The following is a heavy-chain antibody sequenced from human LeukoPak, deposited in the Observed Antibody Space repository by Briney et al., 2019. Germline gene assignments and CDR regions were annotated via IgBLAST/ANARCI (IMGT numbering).Heavy chain of an antibody. CDR3: AREGPPSSSWYATFQH. CDR2: IYHSGST. V-gene: IGHV4-30-2*01. J-gene: IGHJ1*01. Sequence: PSQTLSLTCTVSGGSISSGGYYWSWIRQPPGKGLEWIGYIYHSGSTYYNPSLKSRVIISVDRSKNQFSLKLSSVTAADTAVYYCAREGPPSSSWYATFQHWGQGTLVTVSS. CDR1: GGSISSGGYY. D-gene: IGHD6-13*01.